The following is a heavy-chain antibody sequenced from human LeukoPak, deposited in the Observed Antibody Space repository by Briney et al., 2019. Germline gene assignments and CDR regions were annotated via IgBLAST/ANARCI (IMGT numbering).Heavy chain of an antibody. J-gene: IGHJ4*02. V-gene: IGHV1-18*04. D-gene: IGHD6-19*01. CDR3: ARTAVAGTWDGFGY. CDR2: ISAYNGNT. Sequence: GASVKVSCKASGYTFTSYGISWVRQAPGQGLEWMGWISAYNGNTNYAQKLHGRVTMTTDTSTSTAYMELRSLRSDDTAVYYCARTAVAGTWDGFGYWGQGTLVTVSS. CDR1: GYTFTSYG.